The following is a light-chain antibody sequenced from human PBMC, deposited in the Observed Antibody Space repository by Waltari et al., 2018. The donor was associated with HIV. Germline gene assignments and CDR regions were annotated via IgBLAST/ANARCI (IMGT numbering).Light chain of an antibody. CDR1: NIGSKS. J-gene: IGLJ2*01. V-gene: IGLV3-21*04. Sequence: SYVLTQPPSVSVAPGKAASITCGGNNIGSKSVHWYQQKPGQTPVLVIYYDSDRPSGIPERFSGSNSGNTATLTISRVEDGDEADYYCQVWDTSNFVVFFGGGTKLTVL. CDR3: QVWDTSNFVVF. CDR2: YDS.